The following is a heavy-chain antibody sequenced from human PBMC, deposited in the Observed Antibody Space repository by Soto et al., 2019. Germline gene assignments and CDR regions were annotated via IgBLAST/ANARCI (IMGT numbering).Heavy chain of an antibody. V-gene: IGHV3-21*01. CDR2: ISSSSSYI. J-gene: IGHJ6*02. CDR1: GFTFSSYS. D-gene: IGHD2-15*01. CDR3: ARSGIVVVVADNYYYYGMDV. Sequence: GGSLRLSCAASGFTFSSYSMNWVRQAPGKXLEWVSSISSSSSYIYYADSVKGRFTISRDNAKNSLYLQMNSLRAEDTAVYYCARSGIVVVVADNYYYYGMDVWGQGTTVTVSS.